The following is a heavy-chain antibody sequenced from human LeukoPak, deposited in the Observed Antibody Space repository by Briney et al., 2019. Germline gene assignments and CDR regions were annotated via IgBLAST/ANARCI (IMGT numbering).Heavy chain of an antibody. Sequence: SETLSLTCAVYGGSFSGNYWTLIRQTPGRGLEWIGSIYYSGSTYYNPSLKSRVTISKDTSKNLSSLTLSSVTAADTAVYHCARETMDCSSTNCYTFSSGWYHWFDPWGQGTLVTVSS. V-gene: IGHV4-34*01. CDR2: IYYSGST. D-gene: IGHD2-2*02. CDR3: ARETMDCSSTNCYTFSSGWYHWFDP. CDR1: GGSFSGNY. J-gene: IGHJ5*02.